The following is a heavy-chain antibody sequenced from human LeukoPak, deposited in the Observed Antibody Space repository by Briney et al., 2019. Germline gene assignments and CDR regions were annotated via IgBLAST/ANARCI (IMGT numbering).Heavy chain of an antibody. CDR1: GFTVSSNY. D-gene: IGHD4-17*01. CDR2: IKQDGSEK. V-gene: IGHV3-7*05. Sequence: GGSLRLSCAASGFTVSSNYMNWVREAPGKGLGWVANIKQDGSEKYYVDSVKGRFTISRDNAKNSLYLQMNSLRAEDTAVYYCATSNPQTYGDSDPRGQGTLVTVSS. J-gene: IGHJ4*02. CDR3: ATSNPQTYGDSDP.